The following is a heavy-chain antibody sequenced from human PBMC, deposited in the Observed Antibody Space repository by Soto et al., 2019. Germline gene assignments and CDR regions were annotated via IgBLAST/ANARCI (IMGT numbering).Heavy chain of an antibody. Sequence: PSETLSLTCSVSGGSVISCGYYWTLIRQHPGGGLEWIGFISYSRNTFYSPSLKSRLSLSLDTSENQFSLRLSSVTPAATAVYYFASCRTLRGSYSHHFWGQGAMGTLAS. J-gene: IGHJ4*02. CDR3: ASCRTLRGSYSHHF. CDR2: ISYSRNT. D-gene: IGHD2-15*01. CDR1: GGSVISCGYY. V-gene: IGHV4-31*03.